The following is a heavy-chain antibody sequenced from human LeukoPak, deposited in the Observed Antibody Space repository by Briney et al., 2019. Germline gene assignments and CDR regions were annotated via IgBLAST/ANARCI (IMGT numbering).Heavy chain of an antibody. CDR2: IYYSGST. CDR3: ARTPSIMITFGGVIDNWFDP. J-gene: IGHJ5*02. CDR1: GGSINSYY. D-gene: IGHD3-16*02. V-gene: IGHV4-59*08. Sequence: PSETLSLTCTVSGGSINSYYWSWIRQPPGRGLEWIGYIYYSGSTNYNPSLKSRVTISVDTSKNQFSLKLSSVTAADTAVYYCARTPSIMITFGGVIDNWFDPWGQGTLVTVSS.